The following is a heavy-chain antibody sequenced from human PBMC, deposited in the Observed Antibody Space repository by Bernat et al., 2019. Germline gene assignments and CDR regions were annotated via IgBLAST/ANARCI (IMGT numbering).Heavy chain of an antibody. CDR2: IWYDGSNK. D-gene: IGHD4-17*01. Sequence: QVQLVESGGGVVQPGRSLRLSCAASGFTFSSYGMHWVRQAPGKGLEWVAVIWYDGSNKYYADSVKGRFTISRDNSKNTLYLQMNSLRAEDTAVYYCARDHGDGAFDIWGQGTMVTVSS. CDR3: ARDHGDGAFDI. V-gene: IGHV3-33*01. J-gene: IGHJ3*02. CDR1: GFTFSSYG.